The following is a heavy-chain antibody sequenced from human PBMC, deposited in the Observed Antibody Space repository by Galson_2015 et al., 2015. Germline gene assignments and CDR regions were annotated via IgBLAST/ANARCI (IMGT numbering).Heavy chain of an antibody. J-gene: IGHJ4*02. Sequence: SLRLSCAASGFTFSSYGMHWVRQAPGKGLEWVAVISYDGSNKYYADSVKDRFTISRDNSKNTLYLQMNSLRAEDTAVYYCARQMVYASLFDYWGQGTLVTVSS. CDR3: ARQMVYASLFDY. CDR1: GFTFSSYG. D-gene: IGHD2-8*01. CDR2: ISYDGSNK. V-gene: IGHV3-30*03.